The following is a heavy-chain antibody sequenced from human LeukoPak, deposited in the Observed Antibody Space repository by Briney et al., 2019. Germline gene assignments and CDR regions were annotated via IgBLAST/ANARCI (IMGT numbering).Heavy chain of an antibody. Sequence: PSETLSLTCSVSGGSIGTYYWTWIRQPPGKGLEWIDYIYYTGSTNYSPSLKSRASMSVDTSKNQVSLKMTSVTAADTAVYYCARPSIPSAAASALDIWGQGTMVTVSS. CDR3: ARPSIPSAAASALDI. CDR2: IYYTGST. V-gene: IGHV4-59*08. D-gene: IGHD2-2*01. CDR1: GGSIGTYY. J-gene: IGHJ3*02.